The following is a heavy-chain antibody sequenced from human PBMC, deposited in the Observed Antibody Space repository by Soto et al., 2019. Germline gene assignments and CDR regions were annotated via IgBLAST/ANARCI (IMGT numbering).Heavy chain of an antibody. D-gene: IGHD6-13*01. J-gene: IGHJ5*02. CDR2: IYTSGST. Sequence: SETLSLTCTVSGGSISSYYWSWIRQPAGKGLEWIGHIYTSGSTNYNPSLKSRVTMSVDTFKNQFSLKLSSVTAADTAVYYCARDRPYSSSWYGGDNYWFDPWGQGTLVTVSS. CDR1: GGSISSYY. CDR3: ARDRPYSSSWYGGDNYWFDP. V-gene: IGHV4-4*07.